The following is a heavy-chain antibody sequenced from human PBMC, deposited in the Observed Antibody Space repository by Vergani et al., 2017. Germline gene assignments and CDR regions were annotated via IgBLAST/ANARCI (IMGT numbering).Heavy chain of an antibody. Sequence: EVDLVESGGGLAQPGGSLRLSCEASGITFWKFGMHWVRQGPGQGLEWVSGISWNSGAVDYADSVRGRFTISRDNAKNSLFLEMNSLRFEDTAVYFCTKGSVYYHDSAGHGYDPYTGFDRWGQGTLVTVSS. D-gene: IGHD5-12*01. V-gene: IGHV3-9*01. CDR1: GITFWKFG. J-gene: IGHJ3*01. CDR2: ISWNSGAV. CDR3: TKGSVYYHDSAGHGYDPYTGFDR.